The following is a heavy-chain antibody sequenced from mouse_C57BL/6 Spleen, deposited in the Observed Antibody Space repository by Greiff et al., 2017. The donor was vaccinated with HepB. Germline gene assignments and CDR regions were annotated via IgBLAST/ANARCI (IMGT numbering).Heavy chain of an antibody. J-gene: IGHJ3*01. CDR2: IDPDDGDT. D-gene: IGHD2-2*01. CDR1: GFTINDYY. Sequence: VQLQQSGAELVRPGASVKLSCTASGFTINDYYMHWVKQRPEQGLEWIGRIDPDDGDTDYAPKFQGKATMTADTSSNTAYLQLSSLTSEDTAVYYSTGYDSAWFAYWGQGTLVTVSA. V-gene: IGHV14-1*01. CDR3: TGYDSAWFAY.